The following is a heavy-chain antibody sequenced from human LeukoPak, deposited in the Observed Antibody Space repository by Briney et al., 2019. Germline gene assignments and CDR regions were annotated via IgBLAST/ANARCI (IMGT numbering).Heavy chain of an antibody. CDR2: IKQDGSEK. V-gene: IGHV3-7*03. J-gene: IGHJ4*02. Sequence: SGGSLRLSCAASGFTFSSYWMSWVRQAPGKGLEWVANIKQDGSEKYYVDSVKGRFTISRDNAKNSLYLQMNSLRAEDTALYYCAKDRYYDSSGEVDYWGQGTLVTVSS. D-gene: IGHD3-22*01. CDR3: AKDRYYDSSGEVDY. CDR1: GFTFSSYW.